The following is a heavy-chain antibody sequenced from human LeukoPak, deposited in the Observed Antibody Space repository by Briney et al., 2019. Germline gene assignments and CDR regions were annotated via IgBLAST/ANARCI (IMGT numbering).Heavy chain of an antibody. D-gene: IGHD2-2*01. CDR1: GYTFTGYY. Sequence: GASVKVSCKASGYTFTGYYMHWVRQAPGQGLEWMGRINPNSGGTNYAQKFQGWVTMTRDTSISTAYMELSRLRSDDTAVYYCARATPLPTNNWFDPWGQGTLVTVSS. V-gene: IGHV1-2*04. CDR3: ARATPLPTNNWFDP. CDR2: INPNSGGT. J-gene: IGHJ5*02.